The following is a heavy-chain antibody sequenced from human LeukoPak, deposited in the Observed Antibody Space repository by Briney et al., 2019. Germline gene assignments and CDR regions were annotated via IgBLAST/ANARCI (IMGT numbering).Heavy chain of an antibody. Sequence: GGSVSLFCAACGFTFTNYPMMWVPQARGEGRVWICTISGSDDNTLHAVSVKGRFTISRDNSKNTLYLQMSSLRAEDTSVYYCAKDLYCDYNFDCWGQGTLVTVSS. CDR2: ISGSDDNT. CDR1: GFTFTNYP. J-gene: IGHJ4*02. V-gene: IGHV3-23*01. CDR3: AKDLYCDYNFDC. D-gene: IGHD3-16*01.